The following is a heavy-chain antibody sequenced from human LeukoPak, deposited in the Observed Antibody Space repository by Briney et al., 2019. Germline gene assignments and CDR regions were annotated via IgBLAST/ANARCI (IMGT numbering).Heavy chain of an antibody. D-gene: IGHD6-19*01. Sequence: PGGSLRLSCAASGFAFSSYSMNWVRQAPGKGLEWVSSISSSSSYIYYADSVKGRFTISRDNAKNSLYLQMNSLRAEDSALSYCARIQTGYSSGWSAYWGQGTLVTVSS. V-gene: IGHV3-21*04. CDR3: ARIQTGYSSGWSAY. CDR2: ISSSSSYI. CDR1: GFAFSSYS. J-gene: IGHJ4*02.